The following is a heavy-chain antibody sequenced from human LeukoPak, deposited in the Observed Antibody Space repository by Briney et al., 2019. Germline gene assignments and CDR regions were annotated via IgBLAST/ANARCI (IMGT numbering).Heavy chain of an antibody. Sequence: SETLSLTCTVSGGSISSYYWSWIRQPPGKGLEWIGYIYYSGSTNYNPPLKSRVTISVDTSKNQFSLKLSSVTAADTAVYYWAXXXXXXXXXXXRGSKYQAAHFDYWGQGTLVTVSS. CDR3: AXXXXXXXXXXXRGSKYQAAHFDY. CDR1: GGSISSYY. CDR2: IYYSGST. V-gene: IGHV4-59*08. J-gene: IGHJ4*02. D-gene: IGHD3-10*01.